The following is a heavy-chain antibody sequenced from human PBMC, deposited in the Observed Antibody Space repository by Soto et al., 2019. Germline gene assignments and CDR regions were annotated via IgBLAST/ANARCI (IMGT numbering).Heavy chain of an antibody. V-gene: IGHV3-7*01. CDR3: ASCSSTSCQGYAFDI. CDR2: IKQDGSEK. CDR1: GFTFSSYW. J-gene: IGHJ3*02. D-gene: IGHD2-2*01. Sequence: EVQLVESGGGLVQPGGSLRLSCAASGFTFSSYWMSWVRQAPGKGLEWVANIKQDGSEKHYVDSVKGRFTISRDNAKNSLYLQMNSLRAEDTAVYYCASCSSTSCQGYAFDIWGQGTMVTVSS.